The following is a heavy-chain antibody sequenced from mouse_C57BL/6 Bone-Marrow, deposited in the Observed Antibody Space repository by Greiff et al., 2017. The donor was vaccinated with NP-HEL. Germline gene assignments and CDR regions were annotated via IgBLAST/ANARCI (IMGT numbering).Heavy chain of an antibody. CDR1: GYTFTDYN. CDR2: INPNNGGT. V-gene: IGHV1-22*01. CDR3: APLTTVVASGDFDV. Sequence: VQLQQSGPELVKPGASVKMSCKASGYTFTDYNMHWVKQSHGKSLEWIGYINPNNGGTSYNQKFKGKATLTVNKSSSTAYMELRSLTSEDSAVYYCAPLTTVVASGDFDVWGTGTTVTVSS. D-gene: IGHD1-1*01. J-gene: IGHJ1*03.